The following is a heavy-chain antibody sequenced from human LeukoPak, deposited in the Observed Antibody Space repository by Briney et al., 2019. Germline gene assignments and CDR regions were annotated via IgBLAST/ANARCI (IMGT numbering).Heavy chain of an antibody. CDR1: GFTFGTFG. CDR3: VRGVGVSRFNYFDP. D-gene: IGHD6-13*01. V-gene: IGHV3-33*01. Sequence: GRSLTLSCAASGFTFGTFGMHWVRQAPGKGLEWVAVIWYDASNEYYADSVEGRFTISRDNSKNTLFLQMNSLRDDDTAVYYCVRGVGVSRFNYFDPWGQGTLVTVSS. J-gene: IGHJ5*02. CDR2: IWYDASNE.